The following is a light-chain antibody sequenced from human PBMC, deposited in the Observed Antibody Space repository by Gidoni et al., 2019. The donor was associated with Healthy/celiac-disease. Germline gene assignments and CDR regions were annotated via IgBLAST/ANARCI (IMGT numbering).Light chain of an antibody. CDR2: LGS. CDR3: MQALQTPNT. Sequence: IVMTKSHLSVPVPTGEPPAISCRSSQSRLHSNRYNYLDWYLQKPGQSPQLLIYLGSTRATGVPDRFSGSGSGTDFTLKISRVEAEDVGVYYCMQALQTPNTFXXXTRLEIK. J-gene: IGKJ5*01. V-gene: IGKV2-28*01. CDR1: QSRLHSNRYNY.